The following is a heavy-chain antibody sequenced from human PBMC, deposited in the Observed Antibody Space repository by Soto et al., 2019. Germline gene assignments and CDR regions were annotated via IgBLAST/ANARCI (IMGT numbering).Heavy chain of an antibody. Sequence: EVQLLESGGGLVQPGGSLRLSCAASGFTFINFAMSWVRQAPGKGLEWVSTIHSGGTYYADSVRGRFTISRDNSKNTLSLQMNSLRAEDTAVYYCAKATHNDEGGYCRSNSCADEYFQNWGQGTLVSVSS. J-gene: IGHJ1*01. CDR2: IHSGGT. CDR3: AKATHNDEGGYCRSNSCADEYFQN. CDR1: GFTFINFA. D-gene: IGHD2-2*01. V-gene: IGHV3-23*01.